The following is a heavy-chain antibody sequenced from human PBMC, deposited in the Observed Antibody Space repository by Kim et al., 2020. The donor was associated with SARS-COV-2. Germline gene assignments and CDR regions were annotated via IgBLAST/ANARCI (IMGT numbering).Heavy chain of an antibody. J-gene: IGHJ4*02. V-gene: IGHV4-34*01. D-gene: IGHD6-13*01. CDR3: ASEAAAGKNADY. Sequence: NYNPSLKSRVTISVDTAKNQFSLKLSAVTAADTAVYYCASEAAAGKNADYWGQGTLVTVSS.